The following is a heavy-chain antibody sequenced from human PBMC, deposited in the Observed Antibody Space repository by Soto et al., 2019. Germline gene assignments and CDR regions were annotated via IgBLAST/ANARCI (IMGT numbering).Heavy chain of an antibody. CDR2: ISGSGGST. D-gene: IGHD6-19*01. CDR3: AKVRGQWLAPWGY. V-gene: IGHV3-23*01. J-gene: IGHJ4*02. Sequence: EVQLLESGGGLVQPGGSLRLSCAASGFTFSSYAMSWVRQAPGKGLEWVSAISGSGGSTYYADSVKGRFTISRDNSKNTLYLQMNSLRAEYTAVYYCAKVRGQWLAPWGYWGQGTLVTVSS. CDR1: GFTFSSYA.